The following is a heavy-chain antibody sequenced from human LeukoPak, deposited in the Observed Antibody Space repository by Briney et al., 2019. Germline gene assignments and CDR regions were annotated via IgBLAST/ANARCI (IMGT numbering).Heavy chain of an antibody. CDR2: INHSGST. CDR1: GGXXXGYY. D-gene: IGHD2-2*01. V-gene: IGHV4-34*01. Sequence: YGGXXXGYYWSWIRQPPGKGLEWSGEINHSGSTNYNPSLKSRVTISVDTSKNQFSLKLSSVTAADTAVYYCARGSRRGTSYPPARVFDYWGQGTLVTVPS. CDR3: ARGSRRGTSYPPARVFDY. J-gene: IGHJ4*02.